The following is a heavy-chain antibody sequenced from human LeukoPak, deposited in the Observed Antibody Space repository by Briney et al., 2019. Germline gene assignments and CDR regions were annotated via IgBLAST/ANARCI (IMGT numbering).Heavy chain of an antibody. CDR2: ITSNSGTI. CDR1: GFTFSIYS. D-gene: IGHD2-21*01. V-gene: IGHV3-48*01. CDR3: IRDEALWRLDY. J-gene: IGHJ4*02. Sequence: PGGSLRLSCAASGFTFSIYSMNWVRQAPGKGLEWVSYITSNSGTIYNTDSVKGRFTISRDNAKNTVNLQMNSLRAEDTGVYYCIRDEALWRLDYWGQGTLVTVSS.